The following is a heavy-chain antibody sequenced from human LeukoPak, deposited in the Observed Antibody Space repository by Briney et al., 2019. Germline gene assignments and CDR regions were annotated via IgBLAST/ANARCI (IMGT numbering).Heavy chain of an antibody. CDR3: AREIVAGLGVSFDI. Sequence: SETLSLTCTVSGDSVNSGAYYWSWLRQPAGKEPEWIGRIYPLETTNYNPSLKSRVAISVDTSKNQFSLKLSSVTAADTAVYYCAREIVAGLGVSFDIWGQGTMVTVSS. J-gene: IGHJ3*02. V-gene: IGHV4-61*02. CDR2: IYPLETT. D-gene: IGHD6-19*01. CDR1: GDSVNSGAYY.